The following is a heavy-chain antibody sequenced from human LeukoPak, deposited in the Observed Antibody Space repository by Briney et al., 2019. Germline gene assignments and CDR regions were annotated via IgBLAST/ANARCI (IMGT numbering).Heavy chain of an antibody. CDR3: ARDREQQLVRFYNAFDM. D-gene: IGHD6-13*01. CDR2: IFYSGKT. V-gene: IGHV4-39*07. Sequence: SETLSLTCTVSGASINNNIHYWGWLRQPPGKGLEWIGTIFYSGKTYYNPSPKSRVTISVDTSKNQSSLKLRSVTAADTAVYYCARDREQQLVRFYNAFDMWGEGTMVTVSS. CDR1: GASINNNIHY. J-gene: IGHJ3*02.